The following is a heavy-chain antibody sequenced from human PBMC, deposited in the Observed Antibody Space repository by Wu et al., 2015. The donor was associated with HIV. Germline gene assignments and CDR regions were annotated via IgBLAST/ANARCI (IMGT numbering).Heavy chain of an antibody. Sequence: QVLLIQSGPEMKRPGSSLKVSCKVSGGTFDSFAVSWVRQVPGQGLQWLGGIIPMFKRPNYAGEFEHRLKITVDESSASVYLELRGLKSGDTAFYYCARNVPLLGQVWGQGTLITVSS. V-gene: IGHV1-69*13. J-gene: IGHJ4*02. CDR2: IIPMFKRP. D-gene: IGHD2-15*01. CDR1: GGTFDSFA. CDR3: ARNVPLLGQV.